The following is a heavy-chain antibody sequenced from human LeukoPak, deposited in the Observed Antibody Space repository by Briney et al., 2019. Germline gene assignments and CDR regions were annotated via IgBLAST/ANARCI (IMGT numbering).Heavy chain of an antibody. CDR2: VSPSGGST. D-gene: IGHD2-15*01. CDR3: ARRYCSGGSCYFWDY. J-gene: IGHJ4*02. Sequence: GASVKVSCKAFGYTFTSNYMHWVRQAPGQGPEWMGVVSPSGGSTTYAQKLQGRVTMTTDTSTSTAYMELRSLRSDDTAVYYCARRYCSGGSCYFWDYWGQGTLVTVSS. V-gene: IGHV1-46*01. CDR1: GYTFTSNY.